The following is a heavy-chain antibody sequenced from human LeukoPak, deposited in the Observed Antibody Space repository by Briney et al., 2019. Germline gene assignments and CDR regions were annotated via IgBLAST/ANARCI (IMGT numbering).Heavy chain of an antibody. Sequence: SGTLSLTCAVSGGSISSSNWWSWVRQPPGKGLEWIGEIYHSGSTNYNLSLKSRLTISVDKSKNQLSLKLSSVTAADTAVYYCARNAYYDFLTGLDYWGQGTLVTVSS. V-gene: IGHV4-4*02. CDR1: GGSISSSNW. CDR3: ARNAYYDFLTGLDY. D-gene: IGHD3-9*01. J-gene: IGHJ4*02. CDR2: IYHSGST.